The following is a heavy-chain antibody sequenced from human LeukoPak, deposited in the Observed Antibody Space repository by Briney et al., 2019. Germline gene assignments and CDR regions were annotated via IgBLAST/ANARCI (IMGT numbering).Heavy chain of an antibody. J-gene: IGHJ4*02. CDR2: INQSGSI. CDR1: GGSFSGYY. CDR3: ARGHEEWEVLQRAVHFDY. V-gene: IGHV4-34*01. D-gene: IGHD1-26*01. Sequence: SETLSLTRAVYGGSFSGYYWTWIRQPPGKGLEWIGEINQSGSINYNPSLKSRVTILVDTSKNQFSLRLSSVTAADTAAYFCARGHEEWEVLQRAVHFDYWGQGSLVTVSS.